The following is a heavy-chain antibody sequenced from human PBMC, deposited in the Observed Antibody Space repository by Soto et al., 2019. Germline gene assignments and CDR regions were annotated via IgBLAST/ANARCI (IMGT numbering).Heavy chain of an antibody. CDR1: GYISTDFG. CDR2: IISVNDKT. V-gene: IGHV1-3*01. D-gene: IGHD6-13*01. Sequence: ASVKVSCKASGYISTDFGIHWVRQAPGQRLEWLGWIISVNDKTLYSPKFQGRLTMTTDTSTATASMELRSLTSDDTAVYYCGREGQQLAQEKYYQFNGMDVWGQGTTVTVSS. J-gene: IGHJ6*02. CDR3: GREGQQLAQEKYYQFNGMDV.